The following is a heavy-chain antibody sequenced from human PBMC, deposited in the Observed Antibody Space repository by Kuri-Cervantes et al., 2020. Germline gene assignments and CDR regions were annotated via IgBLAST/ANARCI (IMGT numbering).Heavy chain of an antibody. Sequence: LSLTCAASGFTFSSYGMHWVRQAPGKGLEWVAVIWYDGSSKYYADSVKGRFTISRDNSKNTLYLQMSSLRAEDTAVYYCARAHWGGDCIDYWGQGTLVTVSS. CDR3: ARAHWGGDCIDY. CDR1: GFTFSSYG. CDR2: IWYDGSSK. V-gene: IGHV3-33*08. J-gene: IGHJ4*02. D-gene: IGHD2-21*02.